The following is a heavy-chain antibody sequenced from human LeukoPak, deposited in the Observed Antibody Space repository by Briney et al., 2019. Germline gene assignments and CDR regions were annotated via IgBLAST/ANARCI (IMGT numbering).Heavy chain of an antibody. J-gene: IGHJ4*02. V-gene: IGHV3-48*03. Sequence: GGPLRLSCAASVFIFSSYEMIGVRQAPGKRLEWVTYISGNCNTIYYADSVRRLLTIYRDNPKNSLYLQINSLRAEDTAVYYWGRGKVGAIEYWGQGTLVTVSS. CDR3: GRGKVGAIEY. CDR1: VFIFSSYE. CDR2: ISGNCNTI. D-gene: IGHD1-26*01.